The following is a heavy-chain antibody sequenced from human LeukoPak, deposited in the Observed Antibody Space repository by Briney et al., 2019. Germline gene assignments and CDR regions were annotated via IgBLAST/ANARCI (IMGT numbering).Heavy chain of an antibody. CDR3: AKGRTMIVVVTFFDY. Sequence: PGGSLRLSCAASGFTFSSYAMSWVRQAPGKGLEWVSAISGSGGSTYYADSVKGRFTISRDNSKNMLYLQMNSLRAEDTAVYYCAKGRTMIVVVTFFDYWGQGTLVTVSS. D-gene: IGHD3-22*01. CDR2: ISGSGGST. J-gene: IGHJ4*02. V-gene: IGHV3-23*01. CDR1: GFTFSSYA.